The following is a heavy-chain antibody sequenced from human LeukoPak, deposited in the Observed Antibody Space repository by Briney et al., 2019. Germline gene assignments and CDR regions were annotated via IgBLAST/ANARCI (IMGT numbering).Heavy chain of an antibody. J-gene: IGHJ4*02. Sequence: GGSLRLSCTASRFSFSIHAMSWVRQAPGKGLEWVSAISGSGGNTFYADSVKGRLTISRDNSKNTLYLQMNSLRAEDTAVYYCAKYTPAKYYASDSIFDFWGPGTLVTVSS. CDR3: AKYTPAKYYASDSIFDF. CDR2: ISGSGGNT. D-gene: IGHD3-10*01. V-gene: IGHV3-23*01. CDR1: RFSFSIHA.